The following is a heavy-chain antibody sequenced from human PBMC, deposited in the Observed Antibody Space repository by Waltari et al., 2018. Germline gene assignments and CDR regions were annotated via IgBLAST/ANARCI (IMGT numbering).Heavy chain of an antibody. CDR3: ARVTYYTIFGVPIYYFDY. V-gene: IGHV3-53*01. Sequence: EVQLVESGGGLIQPGGSLRLSCAASGFTVSSNYMSWVRQAPGRGLEWVSGIYSGGSTYYADSLKARFTISRANSKSTLYLQMNSLRAEDTAVYYCARVTYYTIFGVPIYYFDYWGQGTLVTVSS. J-gene: IGHJ4*02. CDR2: IYSGGST. CDR1: GFTVSSNY. D-gene: IGHD3-3*01.